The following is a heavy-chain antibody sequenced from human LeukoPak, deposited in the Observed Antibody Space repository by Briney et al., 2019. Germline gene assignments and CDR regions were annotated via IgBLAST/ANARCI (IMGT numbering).Heavy chain of an antibody. J-gene: IGHJ6*02. CDR1: GYTFTSYD. CDR3: ARKGNIVVVPAAPSYYYGMDV. V-gene: IGHV1-8*01. D-gene: IGHD2-2*01. Sequence: ASVTVSCKASGYTFTSYDINWVRQAPGQGLEWMGWMNPNSGNTGYAQKFHGRVTITRNTSISTAYMELSSLRSEDTAVYYCARKGNIVVVPAAPSYYYGMDVWGQGTLVTVSS. CDR2: MNPNSGNT.